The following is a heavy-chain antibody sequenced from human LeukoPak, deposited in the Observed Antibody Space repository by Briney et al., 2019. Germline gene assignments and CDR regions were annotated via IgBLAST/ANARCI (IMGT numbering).Heavy chain of an antibody. CDR3: ARDGDSSGYIDY. V-gene: IGHV3-21*01. D-gene: IGHD3-22*01. CDR2: ISTSSSYI. CDR1: GFTFSSYS. Sequence: GWSLRLSCAASGFTFSSYSMNWVRQAPGKGLEWVSSISTSSSYIYYADSVKGRFTISRDNAKNSLYLQMNSLRAEDTAVYYCARDGDSSGYIDYWGQGTLVTVSS. J-gene: IGHJ4*02.